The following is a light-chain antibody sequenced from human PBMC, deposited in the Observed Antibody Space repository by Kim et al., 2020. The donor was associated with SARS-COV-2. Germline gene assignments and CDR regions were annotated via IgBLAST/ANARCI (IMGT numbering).Light chain of an antibody. CDR1: SRDVGSFDL. Sequence: GQSITVSCTGSSRDVGSFDLVSWYQHHPGKAPKLLIYGVRQRPSGVSDRFSASKSGRVASLTISGLQAEDEADYYCCSYAGRTAYVFGTGIKVTVL. V-gene: IGLV2-23*02. J-gene: IGLJ1*01. CDR2: GVR. CDR3: CSYAGRTAYV.